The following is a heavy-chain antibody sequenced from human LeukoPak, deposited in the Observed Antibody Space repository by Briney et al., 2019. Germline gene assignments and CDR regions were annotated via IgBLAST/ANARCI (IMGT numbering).Heavy chain of an antibody. V-gene: IGHV3-30*02. CDR1: GFTFSSYG. CDR3: AKDKSMVRELDY. Sequence: GGSLRLSCAASGFTFSSYGMHWVRQAPGKGLQWLAYIQSDGNNKYYADSVKGRFTISRDNSKNTLFLQMNSLRAEDTAVYYCAKDKSMVRELDYWGQGNLVTVSS. J-gene: IGHJ4*02. D-gene: IGHD3-10*01. CDR2: IQSDGNNK.